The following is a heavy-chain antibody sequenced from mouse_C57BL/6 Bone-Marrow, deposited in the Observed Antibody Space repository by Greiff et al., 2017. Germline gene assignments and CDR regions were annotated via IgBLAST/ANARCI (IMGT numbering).Heavy chain of an antibody. CDR2: IDPEDGET. J-gene: IGHJ4*01. D-gene: IGHD2-5*01. CDR3: ARQYNSNPDAMDN. V-gene: IGHV14-2*01. Sequence: VQLQQSGAELVKPGASVKLSCTASGFNIKDSYMHWVKQRTEQGLEWIGRIDPEDGETKYAPKIQGKATISADTATNTPYLQSSSLTSEDTAVYYCARQYNSNPDAMDNGGQGTSVTVSS. CDR1: GFNIKDSY.